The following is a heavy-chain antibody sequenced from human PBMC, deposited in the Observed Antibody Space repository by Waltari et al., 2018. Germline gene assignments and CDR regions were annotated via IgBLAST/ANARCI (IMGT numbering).Heavy chain of an antibody. V-gene: IGHV4-4*07. CDR3: ARDLGVPAADNWFDP. Sequence: QVQLQESGPGLVKPSETLSLTCTASGGPLSSYYWLWIRPPAGKGLEWIGRIYTSGSTNYNPSLKSRVTMSVDTSKNQFSLKLSSVTAADTAVYYCARDLGVPAADNWFDPWGQGTLVTVSS. CDR1: GGPLSSYY. J-gene: IGHJ5*02. CDR2: IYTSGST. D-gene: IGHD2-2*01.